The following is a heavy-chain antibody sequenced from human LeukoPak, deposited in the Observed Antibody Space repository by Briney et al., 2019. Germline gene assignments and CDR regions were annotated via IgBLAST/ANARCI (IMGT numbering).Heavy chain of an antibody. CDR2: IYTSGST. V-gene: IGHV4-4*07. Sequence: SETLSLTCTVSGGSISSYYWSWIRQPAGKGLEWIGRIYTSGSTNYNPSLKSRVTISVDTSKNQFSLKLSSVTAADTAVYYCAREPSYCSSTSCLNWFDPWGQGTLDTVSS. J-gene: IGHJ5*02. CDR1: GGSISSYY. D-gene: IGHD2-2*01. CDR3: AREPSYCSSTSCLNWFDP.